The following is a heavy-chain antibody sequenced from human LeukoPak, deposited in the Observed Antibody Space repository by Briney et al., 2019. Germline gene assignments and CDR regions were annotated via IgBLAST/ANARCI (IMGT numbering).Heavy chain of an antibody. D-gene: IGHD3-10*01. V-gene: IGHV3-49*04. CDR1: GFTFGDYA. Sequence: QTGGSPRLSCTASGFTFGDYAMNWVRQAPGKGLEWVGFIRSKVYGGTTEYAASVKGRFTISRDDSKTIAYLQVNSLKTEDTAVYYCTRDLEYYYGSGAGFDYWGQGTLVTVSS. CDR3: TRDLEYYYGSGAGFDY. CDR2: IRSKVYGGTT. J-gene: IGHJ4*02.